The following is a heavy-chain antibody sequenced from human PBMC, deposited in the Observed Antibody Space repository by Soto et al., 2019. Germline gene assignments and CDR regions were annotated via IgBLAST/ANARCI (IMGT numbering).Heavy chain of an antibody. CDR1: GFTFDDYS. D-gene: IGHD3-10*01. CDR2: ISWNSGSI. Sequence: GGSLRLSCAACGFTFDDYSIHWVRQAPGKGLEWVSGISWNSGSIGYADSVKGRFNISRDNAKNSLYLQMNSLRAEDTALYYCAKGAAGPGSSLEGCFDYCGQGTLVAVSS. V-gene: IGHV3-9*01. CDR3: AKGAAGPGSSLEGCFDY. J-gene: IGHJ4*02.